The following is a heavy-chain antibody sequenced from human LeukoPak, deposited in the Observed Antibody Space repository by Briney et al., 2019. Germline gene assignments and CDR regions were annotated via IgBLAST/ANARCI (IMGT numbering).Heavy chain of an antibody. J-gene: IGHJ4*02. V-gene: IGHV4-61*02. CDR1: GGSISSGNYY. D-gene: IGHD6-19*01. CDR3: ARGSDSSGCAGDFDY. CDR2: IYSSGST. Sequence: SETLSLTCTVSGGSISSGNYYWSWIRQPAGKGLEWIGRIYSSGSTNYNPSLKSRVTISVDTSKNQFSLKLSSVTAADTAVYYCARGSDSSGCAGDFDYWGQGTLVTVSS.